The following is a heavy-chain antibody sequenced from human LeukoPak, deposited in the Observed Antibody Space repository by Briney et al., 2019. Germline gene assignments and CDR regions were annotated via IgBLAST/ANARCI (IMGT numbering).Heavy chain of an antibody. CDR1: GFTFSSYG. J-gene: IGHJ4*02. Sequence: GRSLRLSCAASGFTFSSYGMHWVRQAPGKGLEWVAVISSDGSDKYYGDSVKGRLTISRDNSMNTLYLQMNSLRVEDTAVYYCAKDGGRVAAALDFWGQGTPVTVSS. D-gene: IGHD6-25*01. V-gene: IGHV3-30*18. CDR2: ISSDGSDK. CDR3: AKDGGRVAAALDF.